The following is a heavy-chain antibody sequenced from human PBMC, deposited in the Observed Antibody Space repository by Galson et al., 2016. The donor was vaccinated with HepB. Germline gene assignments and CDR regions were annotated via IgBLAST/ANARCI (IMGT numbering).Heavy chain of an antibody. CDR3: ARGLAVAGKNSFDY. J-gene: IGHJ4*02. CDR1: GYTFTTYY. D-gene: IGHD6-19*01. V-gene: IGHV1-46*01. Sequence: SVKVSCKASGYTFTTYYIHWVRQAPGQGLEWMGIINPSDGRTNYAQKFQGRVTMTSDTSTSTVYMAVSSLISEDTAVYYCARGLAVAGKNSFDYWGQGTLVTVST. CDR2: INPSDGRT.